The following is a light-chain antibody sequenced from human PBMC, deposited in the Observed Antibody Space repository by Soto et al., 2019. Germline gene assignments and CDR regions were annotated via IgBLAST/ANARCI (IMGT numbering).Light chain of an antibody. Sequence: EIVLTQSPGTLSLSPGEGATLSCRASQSVSSNHLAWYQQKPGQAPRLLIFGASSRASDIPDRFSGSGSGTDFTLTISRLEPEDFAVYYCQVFGDSLFTFGPGTKVDIK. V-gene: IGKV3-20*01. CDR2: GAS. CDR1: QSVSSNH. CDR3: QVFGDSLFT. J-gene: IGKJ3*01.